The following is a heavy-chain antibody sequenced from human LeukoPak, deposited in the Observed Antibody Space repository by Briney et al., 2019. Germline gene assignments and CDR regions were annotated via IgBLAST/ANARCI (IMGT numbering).Heavy chain of an antibody. Sequence: GGSLRLSCAASGFTFTSYVINWVRQAPGKGLEWVSVIKADGSGTFYADSVRGRFTTSRDNSKNSLYLQMNSLTSEDTALYYCATWAFYHNLDVWGQGTTVIVSS. CDR1: GFTFTSYV. V-gene: IGHV3-43*02. J-gene: IGHJ6*02. D-gene: IGHD2/OR15-2a*01. CDR3: ATWAFYHNLDV. CDR2: IKADGSGT.